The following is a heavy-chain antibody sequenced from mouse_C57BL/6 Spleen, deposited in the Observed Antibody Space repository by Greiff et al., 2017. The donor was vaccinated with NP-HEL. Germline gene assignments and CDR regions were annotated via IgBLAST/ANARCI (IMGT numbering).Heavy chain of an antibody. D-gene: IGHD4-1*01. Sequence: VQLQQPGAELVKPGASVKLSCKASGYTFTSYWMQWVKQRPGQGLEWIGEIDPSDSYTNYNQKFKGKATLTVDTSSSTAYMQLSSLTSEDSAVYYCARRLAYWGQGTTLTVSS. CDR2: IDPSDSYT. CDR1: GYTFTSYW. J-gene: IGHJ2*01. CDR3: ARRLAY. V-gene: IGHV1-50*01.